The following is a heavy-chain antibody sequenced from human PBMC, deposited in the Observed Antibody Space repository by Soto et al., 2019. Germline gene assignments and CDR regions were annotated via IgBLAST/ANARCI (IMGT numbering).Heavy chain of an antibody. V-gene: IGHV4-39*01. Sequence: SETLSLTCTVSGGSISSSSYYWGWIRQPPGKGLEWIGSIYYSGSTYYNPSLKSRVTISVDTSKNQFSLKLSSVTAADTAVYYCARGSVSRFDPWGQGTLVTVSS. CDR1: GGSISSSSYY. D-gene: IGHD1-20*01. CDR3: ARGSVSRFDP. J-gene: IGHJ5*02. CDR2: IYYSGST.